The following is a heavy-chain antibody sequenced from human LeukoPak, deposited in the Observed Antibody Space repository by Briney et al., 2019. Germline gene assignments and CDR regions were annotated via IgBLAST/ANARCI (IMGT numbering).Heavy chain of an antibody. Sequence: SVKVSCKASGGTFSSYAISWVRQAPGQGLEWMGGIIPIFGTANYAQKFQGRVTITADESTSTAYMELSSLRSEDTAVYYCASAPGGYSYGYPFDYWGQGTLVTVPS. J-gene: IGHJ4*02. CDR3: ASAPGGYSYGYPFDY. V-gene: IGHV1-69*13. D-gene: IGHD5-18*01. CDR1: GGTFSSYA. CDR2: IIPIFGTA.